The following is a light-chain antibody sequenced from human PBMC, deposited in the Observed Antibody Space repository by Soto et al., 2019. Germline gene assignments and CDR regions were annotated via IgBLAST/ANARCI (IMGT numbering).Light chain of an antibody. CDR1: SSNIGSNY. CDR3: AAWDDSLRGV. V-gene: IGLV1-47*01. J-gene: IGLJ2*01. Sequence: PVLTQPPSASGTPGQRVTISCSGSSSNIGSNYVYWYQQLPGTAPKLLIYRNNQRPSGVPDRFSGSKSGTSASLAISGLRSEDEADYYCAAWDDSLRGVFGGGTKLTVL. CDR2: RNN.